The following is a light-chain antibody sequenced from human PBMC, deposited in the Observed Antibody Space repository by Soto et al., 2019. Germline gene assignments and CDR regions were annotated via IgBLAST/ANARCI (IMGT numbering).Light chain of an antibody. CDR1: RSNVVGYNY. V-gene: IGLV2-14*03. CDR2: DVS. J-gene: IGLJ1*01. Sequence: QSVLTQPASVSGSPGQSITISCTGTRSNVVGYNYVSWYQHHPGKAPKLLIYDVSNRPSGVSNLFSGSKSDNTASLTISGLQPEDEADYYCSSYTTSNTRQIVFGTGTKVTVL. CDR3: SSYTTSNTRQIV.